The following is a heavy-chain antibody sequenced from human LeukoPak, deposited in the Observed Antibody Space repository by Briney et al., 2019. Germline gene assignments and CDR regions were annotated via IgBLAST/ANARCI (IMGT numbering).Heavy chain of an antibody. CDR2: IIPIFGTA. CDR3: ARGNWGYRYYFDY. Sequence: ASVKVSCKASGGTFSSYAISWVRQAPGQGLEWMGGIIPIFGTANYAQKFQGRVTITADESTSTAYMELSSLRSEDTAVYYCARGNWGYRYYFDYWGQGTLVTVSS. CDR1: GGTFSSYA. V-gene: IGHV1-69*01. J-gene: IGHJ4*02. D-gene: IGHD7-27*01.